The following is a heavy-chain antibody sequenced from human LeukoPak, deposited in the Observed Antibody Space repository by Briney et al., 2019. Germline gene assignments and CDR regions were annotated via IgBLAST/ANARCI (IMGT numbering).Heavy chain of an antibody. J-gene: IGHJ6*02. D-gene: IGHD2-2*01. CDR3: ARGEVVVIPAASDYGMDV. Sequence: SQTLSLTCSVSGGSISSGGYHWSWIRQHPGKGLEWIGYIYYSGSAFYNPSLKSRVTISVDTSKNQFSLKLSSVTAADTAVYYCARGEVVVIPAASDYGMDVWGQGTTVTVSS. V-gene: IGHV4-31*03. CDR1: GGSISSGGYH. CDR2: IYYSGSA.